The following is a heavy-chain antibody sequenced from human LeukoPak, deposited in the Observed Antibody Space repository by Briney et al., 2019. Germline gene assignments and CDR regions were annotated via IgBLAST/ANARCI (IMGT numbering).Heavy chain of an antibody. J-gene: IGHJ6*02. CDR1: GYTFTSYD. Sequence: ASVKVSCKASGYTFTSYDINWVRQATGQGLEWMGWMNPNSGNTGYAQKFQGRVTMTRNTSISTAYMELSSLRSEDTAVYYCARDGGQQWLTNYYSYGMDVWGQGTTVTVSS. D-gene: IGHD6-19*01. V-gene: IGHV1-8*01. CDR3: ARDGGQQWLTNYYSYGMDV. CDR2: MNPNSGNT.